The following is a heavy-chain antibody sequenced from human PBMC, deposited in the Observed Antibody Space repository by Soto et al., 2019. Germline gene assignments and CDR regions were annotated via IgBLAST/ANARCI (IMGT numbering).Heavy chain of an antibody. V-gene: IGHV3-53*01. CDR3: VRYSGMIRGRDRVDV. D-gene: IGHD1-26*01. Sequence: GSLRLSCAASGFTVTSNYLTWVRQAPGKGLEWVSVIYRSGATYYPDSVRGRFTASRDYSHNPLYLQMDRLRVGDTAVYYCVRYSGMIRGRDRVDVWAPGTTVAVS. J-gene: IGHJ6*02. CDR2: IYRSGAT. CDR1: GFTVTSNY.